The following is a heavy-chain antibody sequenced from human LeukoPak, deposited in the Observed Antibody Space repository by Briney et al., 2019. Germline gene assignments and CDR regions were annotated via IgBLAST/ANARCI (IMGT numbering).Heavy chain of an antibody. J-gene: IGHJ4*02. Sequence: GGSLRLSCAASGFTFSSHGMHWVRQTPRKGLEWVSAITASADRTYYADSVKGRFTISRDNSKNTLYLQMDSLRAEDTAVYYCASRDPCSGATCYALAYWAQGSLVSVSS. CDR1: GFTFSSHG. D-gene: IGHD2-15*01. V-gene: IGHV3-23*01. CDR3: ASRDPCSGATCYALAY. CDR2: ITASADRT.